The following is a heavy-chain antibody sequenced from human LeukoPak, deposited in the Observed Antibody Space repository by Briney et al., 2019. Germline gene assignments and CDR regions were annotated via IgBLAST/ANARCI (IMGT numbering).Heavy chain of an antibody. CDR2: IRSKPYGGTT. CDR1: GFTFCDYA. CDR3: ARGGVYCSSVSCSVDY. J-gene: IGHJ4*02. V-gene: IGHV3-49*05. D-gene: IGHD2-2*01. Sequence: KPGGSLRLSCTASGFTFCDYAMSWFRQAPGKGLEWVGFIRSKPYGGTTENAASVKSRFTISRDDSKSIAYLQMNSLKTEDTAVYYCARGGVYCSSVSCSVDYWGQGILVTVSS.